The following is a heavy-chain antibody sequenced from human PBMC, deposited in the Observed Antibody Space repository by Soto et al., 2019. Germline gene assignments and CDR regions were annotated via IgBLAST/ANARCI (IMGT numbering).Heavy chain of an antibody. CDR1: GGSISSSSYY. V-gene: IGHV4-39*01. CDR3: ALVVVEYSSSSGLGWFDP. Sequence: TLSLTCTFSGGSISSSSYYWGWIRQPPGKGLEWIGSIYYSGSTYYNPSLKSRVTISVDTSKNQFSLKLSSVTAADTAVYYCALVVVEYSSSSGLGWFDPWGQGTLVTVSS. J-gene: IGHJ5*02. CDR2: IYYSGST. D-gene: IGHD6-6*01.